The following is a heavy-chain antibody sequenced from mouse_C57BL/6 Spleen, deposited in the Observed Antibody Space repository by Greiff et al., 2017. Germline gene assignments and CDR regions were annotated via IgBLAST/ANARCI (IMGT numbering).Heavy chain of an antibody. CDR3: ARLGGNYRYAMDY. V-gene: IGHV1-69*01. J-gene: IGHJ4*01. CDR2: IDPSDSYT. Sequence: VQLQQPVAELVMPGASVKLSCKASGYTFTSYWMHWVKQRPGQGLEWIGEIDPSDSYTNYNQKFKGKSTLTVDKSSSTAYMQLSSLTSEDSAVYYCARLGGNYRYAMDYWGQGTSVTVSS. D-gene: IGHD2-1*01. CDR1: GYTFTSYW.